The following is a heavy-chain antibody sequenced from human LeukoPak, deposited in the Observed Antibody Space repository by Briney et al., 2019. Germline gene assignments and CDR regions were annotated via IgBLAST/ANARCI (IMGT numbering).Heavy chain of an antibody. CDR2: INHSGST. CDR3: ARVNINNWHSCDY. V-gene: IGHV4-34*01. J-gene: IGHJ4*02. D-gene: IGHD1-1*01. Sequence: SETVSLTCAVYVGTFSGYYCSWIRHPPWKGREWIGEINHSGSTNYNPSLKSRVTISVDKSRNHFSLNLSSVTAADTAVYYCARVNINNWHSCDYWGQGTLVTVSS. CDR1: VGTFSGYY.